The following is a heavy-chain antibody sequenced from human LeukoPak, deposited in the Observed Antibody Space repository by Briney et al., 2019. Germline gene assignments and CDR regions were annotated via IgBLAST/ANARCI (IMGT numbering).Heavy chain of an antibody. CDR1: GYTFTGYF. CDR3: ARFIDSWNYDY. J-gene: IGHJ4*02. V-gene: IGHV1-2*02. D-gene: IGHD1-7*01. CDR2: INPNSGDT. Sequence: ASVKLSCKASGYTFTGYFMHWVRQAPGQGLEWMGWINPNSGDTNYAQNFQGRVTMIRDTSISTAYMELSRLRSDDTAVYYCARFIDSWNYDYWGQGTLVTVSS.